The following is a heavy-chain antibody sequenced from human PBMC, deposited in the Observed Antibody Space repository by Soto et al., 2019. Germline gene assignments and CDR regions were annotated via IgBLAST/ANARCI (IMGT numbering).Heavy chain of an antibody. CDR3: ASGIQLWLRRINNGYSG. Sequence: QVQLVQSGAEVKKPESSVKVSCKALGGTFSTYAISWVRQAPGQGLEWMGGIIPMFGTANYAQRFQDRVTITADESRNTVYMELSSLRSEDTAVYFCASGIQLWLRRINNGYSGWGQGTLVTVSS. J-gene: IGHJ4*02. V-gene: IGHV1-69*12. CDR1: GGTFSTYA. CDR2: IIPMFGTA. D-gene: IGHD5-18*01.